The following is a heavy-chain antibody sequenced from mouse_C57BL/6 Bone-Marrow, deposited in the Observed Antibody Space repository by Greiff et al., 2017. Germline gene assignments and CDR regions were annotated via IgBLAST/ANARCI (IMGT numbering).Heavy chain of an antibody. CDR3: ARERALYYYGSRFAY. CDR1: GFTFSSYA. D-gene: IGHD1-1*01. V-gene: IGHV5-4*01. Sequence: DVMLVESGGGLVKPGGSLKLSCAASGFTFSSYAMSWVRQTPEKRLEWVATISDGGSYTYYPDNVKGRFTISRDNAKNNLYLQMSHLKSEDTAMYYCARERALYYYGSRFAYWGQGTLVTVSA. J-gene: IGHJ3*01. CDR2: ISDGGSYT.